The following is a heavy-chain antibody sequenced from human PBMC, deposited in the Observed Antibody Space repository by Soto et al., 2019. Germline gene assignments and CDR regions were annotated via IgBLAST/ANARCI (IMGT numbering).Heavy chain of an antibody. D-gene: IGHD2-8*01. CDR1: GFTFSDFL. V-gene: IGHV3-74*01. CDR3: VRMGVGGTYYFDY. Sequence: PGGSLRLSCAASGFTFSDFLMHWVRQAPGKGLVWLSRINSDGRSTNYADSVKGRFTISRDNAKNMLYLQMNSLRAEDTAVYYCVRMGVGGTYYFDYWGQGTQVTVSS. CDR2: INSDGRST. J-gene: IGHJ4*02.